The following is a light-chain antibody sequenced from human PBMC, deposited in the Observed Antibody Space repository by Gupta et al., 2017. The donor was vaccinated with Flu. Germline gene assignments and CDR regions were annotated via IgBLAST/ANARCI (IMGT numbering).Light chain of an antibody. CDR2: QND. V-gene: IGLV1-51*02. CDR3: ETWDSSLSSL. J-gene: IGLJ3*02. Sequence: QSVLTQPPSVSAAPGQKVTISCSGSSSNIGNNYVSWYQQLPGTAPKLLIFQNDKRPSGIPDRFSGSKSGTSDTLGITGLQTGDEADYYCETWDSSLSSLFGGGTKLTVL. CDR1: SSNIGNNY.